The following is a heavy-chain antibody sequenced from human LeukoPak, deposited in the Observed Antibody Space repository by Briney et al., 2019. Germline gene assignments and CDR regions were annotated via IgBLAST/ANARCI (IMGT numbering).Heavy chain of an antibody. D-gene: IGHD3-22*01. CDR2: INHSGST. CDR1: GGSFSGYY. Sequence: NASETLSLTCAVYGGSFSGYYWSWIRQPPGKGLEWIGEINHSGSTNYNPSLKSRVTISVDTSKNQFSLKLSSVTAAGTAVYYCARRHTYYYDSSGYYVLGDYFDYWGQGTLVTVSS. CDR3: ARRHTYYYDSSGYYVLGDYFDY. J-gene: IGHJ4*02. V-gene: IGHV4-34*01.